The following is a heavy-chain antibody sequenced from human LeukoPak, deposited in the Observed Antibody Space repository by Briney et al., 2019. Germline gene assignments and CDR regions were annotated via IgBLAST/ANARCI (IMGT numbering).Heavy chain of an antibody. CDR3: AKMGPRYFDWSVDF. CDR1: GFTFSSYA. D-gene: IGHD3-9*01. CDR2: ISGSGGST. J-gene: IGHJ4*02. V-gene: IGHV3-23*01. Sequence: PGGSLRLSCAASGFTFSSYAMSWVRQAPGKGLEWVSTISGSGGSTYYADSVRGRFTISRDNSKNTLSLQMNSLRAEDTAVYYCAKMGPRYFDWSVDFWGQGTLVTVCS.